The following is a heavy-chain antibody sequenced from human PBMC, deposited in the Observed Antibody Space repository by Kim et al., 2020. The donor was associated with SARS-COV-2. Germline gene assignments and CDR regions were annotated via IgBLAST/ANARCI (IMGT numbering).Heavy chain of an antibody. V-gene: IGHV3-74*01. CDR2: INSDGSTT. Sequence: GGSLRLSCAASGFTFSSHWMHWVRQAPGKGLVWVSRINSDGSTTSYGDSVKGRFTISRDNPKNTLYLQMNSLRAEDTAVYYCARRQFTSGWYYFDYWGQGTLVTVSS. CDR3: ARRQFTSGWYYFDY. J-gene: IGHJ4*02. CDR1: GFTFSSHW. D-gene: IGHD6-19*01.